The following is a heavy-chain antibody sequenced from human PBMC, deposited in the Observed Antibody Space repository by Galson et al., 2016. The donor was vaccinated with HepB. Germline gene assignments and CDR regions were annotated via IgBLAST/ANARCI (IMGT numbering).Heavy chain of an antibody. J-gene: IGHJ6*04. CDR2: ISYDGYRH. D-gene: IGHD6-13*01. CDR3: AKSARQQFYYGLDV. CDR1: GFLFSSYA. Sequence: SLRLSCAASGFLFSSYAMHWVRQAPGKGLEWVALISYDGYRHFYGDSVKGRFMISRDNSKNTLYLHRDSLRAEDTAVYYCAKSARQQFYYGLDVWGKGTTVTVSS. V-gene: IGHV3-30*18.